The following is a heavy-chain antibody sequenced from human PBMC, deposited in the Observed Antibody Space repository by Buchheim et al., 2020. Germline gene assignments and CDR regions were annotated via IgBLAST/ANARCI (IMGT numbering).Heavy chain of an antibody. J-gene: IGHJ4*02. CDR1: GFTFSSYG. Sequence: QVQLVESGGGVVQPGRSLRLSCAASGFTFSSYGMHWVRQAPGKGLEWVAVISYDGSNKYYADSVKGRFTISRDNSTNTLYLQMNSLRAEDTAVYYCAKDQAATPAFDYWGQGTL. CDR2: ISYDGSNK. V-gene: IGHV3-30*18. D-gene: IGHD2-2*01. CDR3: AKDQAATPAFDY.